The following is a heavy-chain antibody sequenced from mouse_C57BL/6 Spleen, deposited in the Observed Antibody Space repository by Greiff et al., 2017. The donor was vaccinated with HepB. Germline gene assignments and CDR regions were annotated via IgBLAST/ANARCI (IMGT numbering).Heavy chain of an antibody. CDR3: AISLYYAMDY. Sequence: QVQLQQSGPELVTPGASVKISCKASGYAFSSSWMNWVKQRPGKGLEWIGRIYPGDGDTNYNGKFKGKATLTADKSSSTAYMQLSSLTSDDSAVYFCAISLYYAMDYWGQGTSVTVAS. CDR2: IYPGDGDT. V-gene: IGHV1-82*01. J-gene: IGHJ4*01. CDR1: GYAFSSSW.